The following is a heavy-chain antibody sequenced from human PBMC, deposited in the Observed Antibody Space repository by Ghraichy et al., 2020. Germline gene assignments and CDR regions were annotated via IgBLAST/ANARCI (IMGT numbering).Heavy chain of an antibody. CDR1: GFTFSDYY. CDR3: ARGGSSWPFDY. Sequence: GGSLRLSCAASGFTFSDYYMSWIRQAPGKGLEWVSYISSTSTIYYADSVKGRFTISRDNAKNSLYLQMNSLRAEDTAVYYCARGGSSWPFDYWGQGTLVTVSS. CDR2: ISSTSTI. J-gene: IGHJ4*02. V-gene: IGHV3-11*01. D-gene: IGHD6-13*01.